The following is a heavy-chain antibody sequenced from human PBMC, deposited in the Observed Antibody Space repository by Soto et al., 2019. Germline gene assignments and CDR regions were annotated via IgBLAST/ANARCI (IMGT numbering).Heavy chain of an antibody. Sequence: EVQLVESGGGLVKPGGSLRLSCAASGFTFSSYSMNWVRQAPGKGLEWVSSISSSSSYIYYADSVKGRFTISRDNAKNSLYLQMNGLRAEDTAVYYCARVIPVAGTIDYWGQGTLVTVSS. CDR3: ARVIPVAGTIDY. V-gene: IGHV3-21*01. D-gene: IGHD6-19*01. CDR2: ISSSSSYI. J-gene: IGHJ4*02. CDR1: GFTFSSYS.